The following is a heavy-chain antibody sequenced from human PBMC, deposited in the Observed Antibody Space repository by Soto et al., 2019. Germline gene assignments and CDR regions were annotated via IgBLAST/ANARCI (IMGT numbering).Heavy chain of an antibody. V-gene: IGHV1-69*13. CDR1: GGTFSTYV. J-gene: IGHJ1*01. CDR3: ARGSRDCSGGSCFPLPTAEYFRH. D-gene: IGHD2-15*01. CDR2: IIPMFGTA. Sequence: SVKVSCKASGGTFSTYVFTWVRQAPGQGLEWMGGIIPMFGTANYAQKFQGRVTLIADESTRTVYMEVSSLRSEDTAVYYCARGSRDCSGGSCFPLPTAEYFRHWGQGTLVTVSS.